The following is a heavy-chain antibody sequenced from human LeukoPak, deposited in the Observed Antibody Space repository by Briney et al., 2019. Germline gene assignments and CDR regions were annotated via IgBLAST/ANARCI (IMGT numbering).Heavy chain of an antibody. CDR3: TRGHWGLQS. D-gene: IGHD7-27*01. V-gene: IGHV4-59*02. J-gene: IGHJ5*02. CDR1: GASVTDYY. Sequence: SETLSLTCTVSGASVTDYYWSWIRQSPGKGLEWISYIHHSGNSDYNPSLRSRVTTSLDTSNNQFSLNPISVTAADTAVYYCTRGHWGLQSWSQGTLVTVSS. CDR2: IHHSGNS.